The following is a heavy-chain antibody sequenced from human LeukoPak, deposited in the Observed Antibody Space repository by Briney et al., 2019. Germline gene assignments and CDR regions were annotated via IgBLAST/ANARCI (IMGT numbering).Heavy chain of an antibody. CDR1: GYTFTSYG. Sequence: ASVKVSCKASGYTFTSYGISWVRQAPGQGLEWMGWISAYNGNTNYAQKLQGRVTMTTDTSTSTAYMELRSLRSDDTAVYYCARTYYYGSGRSPGDYWGQGTLVTVSS. CDR2: ISAYNGNT. D-gene: IGHD3-10*01. J-gene: IGHJ4*02. V-gene: IGHV1-18*01. CDR3: ARTYYYGSGRSPGDY.